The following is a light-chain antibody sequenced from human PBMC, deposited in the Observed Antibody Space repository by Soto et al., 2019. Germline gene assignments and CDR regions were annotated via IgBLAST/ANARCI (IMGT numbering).Light chain of an antibody. Sequence: QSALAQPASVSGSLGQSITISCTGTSTDVGGYDYVSWYQQTYPGKAPKLLIYEVSNRPSGVSNRFSGSKSGNTASLTISGLQAEDEADYYCRSSAGTITWVFGGGTKVTVL. CDR3: RSSAGTITWV. CDR1: STDVGGYDY. J-gene: IGLJ3*02. V-gene: IGLV2-14*01. CDR2: EVS.